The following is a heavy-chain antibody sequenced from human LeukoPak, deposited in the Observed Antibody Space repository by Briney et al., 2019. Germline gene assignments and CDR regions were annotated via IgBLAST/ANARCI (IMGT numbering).Heavy chain of an antibody. CDR2: IYSGGST. Sequence: GGSLRLSCAASGFTVSSNYMSWVRQAPGKGLEWVSVIYSGGSTYYADSVKGRFTISRDNSKNTLYLQMNSLRAEDTAVYYCARDSAIGSYYYGMDVWGQGTTVTVSS. CDR1: GFTVSSNY. CDR3: ARDSAIGSYYYGMDV. J-gene: IGHJ6*02. D-gene: IGHD2-21*01. V-gene: IGHV3-53*01.